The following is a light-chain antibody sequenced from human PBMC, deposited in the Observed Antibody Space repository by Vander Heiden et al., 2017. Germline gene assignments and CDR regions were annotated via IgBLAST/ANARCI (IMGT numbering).Light chain of an antibody. CDR2: GAS. CDR3: QQYGSSPKVT. CDR1: QRVSSSY. Sequence: EIVLTQSPGTLSLSPGERATLSCRASQRVSSSYLAWYQQKPGQAPRLLIYGASRRATGIPDRFSGSGSGTDFTLTISRLEPEDFAVYYCQQYGSSPKVTFGGGTKVEIK. V-gene: IGKV3-20*01. J-gene: IGKJ4*01.